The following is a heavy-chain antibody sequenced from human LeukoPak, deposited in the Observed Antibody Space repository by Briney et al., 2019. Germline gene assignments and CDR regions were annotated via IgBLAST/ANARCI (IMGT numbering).Heavy chain of an antibody. J-gene: IGHJ1*01. V-gene: IGHV1-2*02. D-gene: IGHD3-22*01. CDR3: ARGMYYDSRGYRRG. CDR2: INTNSGGT. CDR1: GYTFTGYY. Sequence: ASVKVSYKASGYTFTGYYMHWLRHAPGQGLEWMGWINTNSGGTNYAQKFQGRVTMTRDTSISTAYMELSRLRAADTAVYYCARGMYYDSRGYRRGWGQGTLVTVSS.